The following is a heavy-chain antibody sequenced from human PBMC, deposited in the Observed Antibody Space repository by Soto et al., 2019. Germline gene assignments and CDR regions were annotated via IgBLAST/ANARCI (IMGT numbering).Heavy chain of an antibody. Sequence: ASVKVSCKASGYTFTTYGISWVRQAPGQGLEWIGWISGYNGHTKYAQKFLGRVTMTTDTSTSTVYMALRSLRSDDTAVYYCARGGYSSSWTYYYYGMDVWGQGTTVTVSS. CDR1: GYTFTTYG. J-gene: IGHJ6*02. CDR2: ISGYNGHT. CDR3: ARGGYSSSWTYYYYGMDV. D-gene: IGHD6-13*01. V-gene: IGHV1-18*01.